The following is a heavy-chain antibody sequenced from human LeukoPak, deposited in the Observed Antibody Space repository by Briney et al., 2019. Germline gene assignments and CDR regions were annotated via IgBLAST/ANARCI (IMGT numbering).Heavy chain of an antibody. Sequence: GGSLRLSCAASGFTFSNYNMNWVRQAPGKGLEWVSSISSSNNYIYYADSVKGRFTISRDNAKNSLYLQMNSLRAEDTAVYYCASRSPNYYFDYWGQGTPVTVSS. CDR3: ASRSPNYYFDY. J-gene: IGHJ4*02. V-gene: IGHV3-21*01. CDR1: GFTFSNYN. CDR2: ISSSNNYI.